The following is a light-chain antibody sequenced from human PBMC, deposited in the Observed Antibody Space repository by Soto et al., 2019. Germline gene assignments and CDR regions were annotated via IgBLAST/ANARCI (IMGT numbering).Light chain of an antibody. CDR1: QSVSSTY. CDR2: GAS. CDR3: HQYVSSWK. V-gene: IGKV3-20*01. J-gene: IGKJ1*01. Sequence: EIVLTQSPGTLSLSPGERATLSCSASQSVSSTYVACYQQKSGQAPRLLIYGASSRATGIPDRFSGSGSGTDFTLTISRLETEDFAVYYCHQYVSSWKFGQGTKADI.